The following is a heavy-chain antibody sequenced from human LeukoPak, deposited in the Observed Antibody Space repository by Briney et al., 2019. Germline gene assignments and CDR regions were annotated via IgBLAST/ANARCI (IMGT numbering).Heavy chain of an antibody. CDR2: INPNSGGT. CDR3: ARGSSGWYVAFDI. D-gene: IGHD6-19*01. V-gene: IGHV1-2*02. Sequence: GASVKVSCKASGYTFTGYYMHWVRQAPGQGLEWMGWINPNSGGTNYAQKFQGRVTMTRDRSISTAYMDLSRLRSDDTAVYYCARGSSGWYVAFDIWGQGTMVTVFS. CDR1: GYTFTGYY. J-gene: IGHJ3*02.